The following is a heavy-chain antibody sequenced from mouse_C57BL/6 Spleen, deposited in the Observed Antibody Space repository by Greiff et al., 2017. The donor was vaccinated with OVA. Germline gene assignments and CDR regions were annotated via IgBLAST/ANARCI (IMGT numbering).Heavy chain of an antibody. CDR2: INPNNGGT. V-gene: IGHV1-26*01. CDR1: GYTFTDYY. Sequence: VQLQQSGPELVKPGASVKISCKASGYTFTDYYMNWVKQSHGKSLEWIGDINPNNGGTSYNQKFKGKATLTVDKSSSTAYMELRSLTSEDSAVYYCAGGKGPYSNCDYWGQGTTLTVSS. J-gene: IGHJ2*01. D-gene: IGHD2-5*01. CDR3: AGGKGPYSNCDY.